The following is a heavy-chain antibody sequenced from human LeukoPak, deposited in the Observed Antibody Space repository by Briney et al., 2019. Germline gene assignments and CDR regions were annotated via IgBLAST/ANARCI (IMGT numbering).Heavy chain of an antibody. Sequence: GGSLRLSCAASGFPFSSYWMNWVRRAPGKGLEWVSYISSSGSTIYYAGSVKGRFTISRDNAKNSLYLQMNSLRAEDTAVYYCAELGITMIGGVWGKGTTVTISS. CDR1: GFPFSSYW. D-gene: IGHD3-10*02. V-gene: IGHV3-48*04. CDR2: ISSSGSTI. J-gene: IGHJ6*04. CDR3: AELGITMIGGV.